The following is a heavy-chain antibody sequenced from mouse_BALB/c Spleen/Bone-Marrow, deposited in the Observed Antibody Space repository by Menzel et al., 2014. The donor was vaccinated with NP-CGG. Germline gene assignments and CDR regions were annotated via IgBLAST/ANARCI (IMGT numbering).Heavy chain of an antibody. V-gene: IGHV7-3*02. Sequence: EVQVVESGGGLVQPGSFLRLSCATSGFTFTDHHMSWVRQPPGKALEWLGFIRNKANGYTTEYSASVKGRFTISRDNSQSIVYLQMNTLRAEDSATYYCARDYLYYFDYWGQGTTLTVSS. CDR2: IRNKANGYTT. J-gene: IGHJ2*01. CDR1: GFTFTDHH. D-gene: IGHD2-1*01. CDR3: ARDYLYYFDY.